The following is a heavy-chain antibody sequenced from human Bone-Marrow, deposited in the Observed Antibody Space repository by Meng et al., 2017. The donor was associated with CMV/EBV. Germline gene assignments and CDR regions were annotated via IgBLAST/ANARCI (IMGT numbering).Heavy chain of an antibody. Sequence: SETLSLTCTVSGGSISSYYWSWIRQPPGKGLEWIGYIYYSGSTNYNPSLKSRVTISVDTSKNQFSLKLSSVTAADTAVYYCARQVGYDSSGSDYWGQGTLVTVSS. J-gene: IGHJ4*02. CDR3: ARQVGYDSSGSDY. D-gene: IGHD3-22*01. CDR2: IYYSGST. V-gene: IGHV4-59*01. CDR1: GGSISSYY.